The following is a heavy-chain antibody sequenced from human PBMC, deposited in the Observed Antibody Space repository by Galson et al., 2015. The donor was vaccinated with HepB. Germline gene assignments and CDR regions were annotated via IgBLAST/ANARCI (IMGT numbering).Heavy chain of an antibody. V-gene: IGHV3-7*03. CDR3: ARDGVAPGIYFDY. Sequence: SLRLSCAASGFTFSSHWMSWVRQAPGKGLEWVANINQDGSERFHVDSMKGRFTISRGNAKNSLYLQMNRLRAEDTAVYYCARDGVAPGIYFDYWGQGTLVTVSS. CDR2: INQDGSER. CDR1: GFTFSSHW. D-gene: IGHD2-2*01. J-gene: IGHJ4*02.